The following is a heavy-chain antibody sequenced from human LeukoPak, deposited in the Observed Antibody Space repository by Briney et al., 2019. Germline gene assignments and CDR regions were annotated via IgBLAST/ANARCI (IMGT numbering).Heavy chain of an antibody. D-gene: IGHD1-26*01. J-gene: IGHJ5*02. CDR3: ARGRRAATQDWFDP. Sequence: GASVKVSCKASGYTFTSYDINWVRQATGQGLEWMGWMNPNSGNTGYAQKFQGRVTMTRNTSISTAYMELSSLRSEDTAVYYCARGRRAATQDWFDPWGQGTLVTVSS. CDR1: GYTFTSYD. V-gene: IGHV1-8*01. CDR2: MNPNSGNT.